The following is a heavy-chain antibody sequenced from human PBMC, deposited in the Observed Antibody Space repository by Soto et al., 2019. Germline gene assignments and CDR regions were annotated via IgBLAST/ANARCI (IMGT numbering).Heavy chain of an antibody. D-gene: IGHD2-2*01. J-gene: IGHJ5*02. CDR3: ARGIVVVPAASGGIYNWFDP. CDR1: GGSISSYY. CDR2: IYTSGST. Sequence: PSETLSLTCTVSGGSISSYYWSWIRQPAGKGLEWIGRIYTSGSTNYNPSLKSRVTMSVDTSKNQFSLKLSSVTAADTAVYYCARGIVVVPAASGGIYNWFDPWGQGTLVTVS. V-gene: IGHV4-4*07.